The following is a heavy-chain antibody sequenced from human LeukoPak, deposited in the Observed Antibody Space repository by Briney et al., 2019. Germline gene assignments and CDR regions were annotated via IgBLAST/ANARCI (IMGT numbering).Heavy chain of an antibody. CDR2: IIPIFGTA. J-gene: IGHJ3*02. V-gene: IGHV1-69*05. CDR1: GGTFSSYA. CDR3: AREGAKIAFDI. Sequence: GASVKVSCKASGGTFSSYAISWVRQAPGQGLEWMGRIIPIFGTANYAQKFQGRVMITTDESTSTAYMELSSLRSEDTAVYYCAREGAKIAFDIWGQGTMVTVSS. D-gene: IGHD3-16*01.